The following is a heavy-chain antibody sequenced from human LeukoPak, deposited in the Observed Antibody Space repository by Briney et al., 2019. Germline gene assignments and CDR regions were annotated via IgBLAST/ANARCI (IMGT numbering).Heavy chain of an antibody. D-gene: IGHD6-19*01. Sequence: PSETLSLTCAVYGGSFSGYYWSWIRQPPGKGLEWIGEINHSGNTNYNPSLKSRVTISVDTSKNQFSLKLGSVTAADTAVYYCARVRAVAGPPDYWGQGTLVTVSS. CDR1: GGSFSGYY. J-gene: IGHJ4*02. CDR3: ARVRAVAGPPDY. CDR2: INHSGNT. V-gene: IGHV4-34*01.